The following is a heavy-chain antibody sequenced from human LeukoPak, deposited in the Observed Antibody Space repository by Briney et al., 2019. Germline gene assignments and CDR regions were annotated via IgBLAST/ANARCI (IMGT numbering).Heavy chain of an antibody. J-gene: IGHJ3*02. CDR1: GYSFTSYW. CDR2: IYPGDSDT. V-gene: IGHV5-51*01. CDR3: ARYYYDFWSGYSLDAFDI. D-gene: IGHD3-3*01. Sequence: GESLKISCKGSGYSFTSYWIGWVRQMPGKGLEWMGIIYPGDSDTRYSPSFQGQVTISADKSISTAYLQWSSLKASDTAMYYCARYYYDFWSGYSLDAFDIWGQGTMVTVSS.